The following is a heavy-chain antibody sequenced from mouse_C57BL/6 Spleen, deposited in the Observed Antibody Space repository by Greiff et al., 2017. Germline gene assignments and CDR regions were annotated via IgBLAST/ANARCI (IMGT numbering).Heavy chain of an antibody. V-gene: IGHV1-64*01. CDR1: GYTFTSYW. Sequence: QVQLQQPGAELVKPGASVKLSCKASGYTFTSYWMHWVKQRPGQGLEWIGMIHPNSGSTNYNEKFKSKATLTVDKSSSTAYMQLSSLTSEDSAVYYCARSSNYERYAMYYWGQGTSVTVSS. CDR3: ARSSNYERYAMYY. J-gene: IGHJ4*01. CDR2: IHPNSGST. D-gene: IGHD2-5*01.